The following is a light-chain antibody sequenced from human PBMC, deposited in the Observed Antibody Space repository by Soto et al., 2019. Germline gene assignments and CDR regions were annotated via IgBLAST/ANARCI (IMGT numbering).Light chain of an antibody. CDR2: DVS. Sequence: QSALTPPASVSGSPGQSITISCTGTSSDVGDYNYVSWYQQHPGKAPKLMIYDVSNRPSGVSNRFSGSKSGNTDSLTISGLRAEDEADYYCSSYTSGNTRVFGGGTKLTVL. CDR3: SSYTSGNTRV. J-gene: IGLJ2*01. CDR1: SSDVGDYNY. V-gene: IGLV2-14*01.